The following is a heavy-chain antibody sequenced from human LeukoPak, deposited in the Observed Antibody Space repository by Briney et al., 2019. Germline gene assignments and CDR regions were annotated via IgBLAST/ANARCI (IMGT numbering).Heavy chain of an antibody. CDR3: ARALGEWVSNAFDI. D-gene: IGHD2/OR15-2a*01. CDR1: GFTFSSYS. V-gene: IGHV3-21*01. Sequence: MTGGSLRLSCAASGFTFSSYSMTWVRQAPGKGLEWVSSISSSSSYIYYADSVKGRFTISRDNARNSLYLQMNSLRAEDTALYYCARALGEWVSNAFDIWGQGTMVTVSS. CDR2: ISSSSSYI. J-gene: IGHJ3*02.